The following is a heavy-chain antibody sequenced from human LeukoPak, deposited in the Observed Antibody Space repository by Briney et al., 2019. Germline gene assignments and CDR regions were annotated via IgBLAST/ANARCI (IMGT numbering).Heavy chain of an antibody. CDR2: ISAYNGNT. CDR1: GYTFTSYG. V-gene: IGHV1-18*01. CDR3: ARDLAYSGYDDL. D-gene: IGHD5-12*01. Sequence: ASVKVSCKASGYTFTSYGISWVRQAPGQGLEWIGWISAYNGNTNYAQKLQGRVTMTTDTSTSTAYMELSRLRSDDTAVYYCARDLAYSGYDDLWGQGTLVTVSS. J-gene: IGHJ5*02.